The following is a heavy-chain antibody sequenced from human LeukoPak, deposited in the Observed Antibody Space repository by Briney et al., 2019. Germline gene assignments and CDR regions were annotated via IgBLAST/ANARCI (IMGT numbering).Heavy chain of an antibody. D-gene: IGHD3-10*01. V-gene: IGHV4-28*01. Sequence: PSETLSLTCAVSGYSITSSSWWGWIRQPPGKGLEWIGYIYHSGTTYYNPSLQSRVTMSVDTFKNQFSLKLSSVTAVDTAVYYCARKENVYYYFDYWGQGTLVTVSS. CDR1: GYSITSSSW. CDR3: ARKENVYYYFDY. J-gene: IGHJ4*02. CDR2: IYHSGTT.